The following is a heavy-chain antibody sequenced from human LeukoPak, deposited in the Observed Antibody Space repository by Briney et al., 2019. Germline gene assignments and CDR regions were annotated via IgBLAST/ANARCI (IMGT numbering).Heavy chain of an antibody. D-gene: IGHD2-2*01. V-gene: IGHV3-9*01. CDR2: ISWNSGSM. CDR3: AKAYCSSTSCSCFDY. Sequence: GGSLRLSCAASGFTFDDYAMHWVRQAPGKGLEWVSGISWNSGSMDYADSVKGRFTISRDNAKNSLYLQMNSLRAEDTALYYCAKAYCSSTSCSCFDYWGQGTLVTVSS. CDR1: GFTFDDYA. J-gene: IGHJ4*02.